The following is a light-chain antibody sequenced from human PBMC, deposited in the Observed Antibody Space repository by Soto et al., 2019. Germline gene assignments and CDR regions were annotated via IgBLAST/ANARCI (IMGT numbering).Light chain of an antibody. J-gene: IGKJ4*01. CDR3: QQYGSSTRP. CDR2: GAS. Sequence: IVMTQSPATLSVSPGERATLSCRASQSVSSNLAWYQQKPGQAPRLLIYGASTRATAIPDRFSGSGSGTDFTLTISRLEPEDFAVYYCQQYGSSTRPFGGGTKVDNK. V-gene: IGKV3-20*01. CDR1: QSVSSN.